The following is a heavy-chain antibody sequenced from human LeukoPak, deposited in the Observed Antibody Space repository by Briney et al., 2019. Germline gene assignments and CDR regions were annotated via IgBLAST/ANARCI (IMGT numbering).Heavy chain of an antibody. CDR1: GYTFTGYY. Sequence: GASVKVSCKASGYTFTGYYMHWVRQAPGQGLEWMGWINPDSGATKYAQKFQGRVTVTRDMSISTTFMELSSLRSDDTAVYYCARGPIWPNYYIDYWGQGTLVTVSS. D-gene: IGHD2-8*01. J-gene: IGHJ4*02. V-gene: IGHV1-2*02. CDR2: INPDSGAT. CDR3: ARGPIWPNYYIDY.